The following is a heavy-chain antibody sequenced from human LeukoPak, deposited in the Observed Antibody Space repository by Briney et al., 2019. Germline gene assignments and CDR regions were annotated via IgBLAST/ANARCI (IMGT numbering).Heavy chain of an antibody. J-gene: IGHJ3*02. CDR2: IYYSGSA. CDR1: GGSVNSGTYY. D-gene: IGHD2-15*01. CDR3: ARGGVGIMTPFFDI. Sequence: PSETLSLTCSVSGGSVNSGTYYWSWIRQPPGKGLEWIGNIYYSGSAYYNPSLKSRVTISVDRSKNQFSLKLSSVTAADTAVYYCARGGVGIMTPFFDIWGQGTMVTVSS. V-gene: IGHV4-39*07.